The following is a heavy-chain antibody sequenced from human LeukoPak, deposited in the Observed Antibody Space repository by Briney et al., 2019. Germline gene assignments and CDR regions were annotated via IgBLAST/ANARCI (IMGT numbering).Heavy chain of an antibody. CDR1: GFTVSSNY. Sequence: PGGSLRLSCAASGFTVSSNYMSWVRQAPGKGLEWVSVIYSGGSTYYADSVKGRFTISRDNSKNTLYLQMNSLRAEDTAVYYCARGSPSMVATFDYWGQGTLVTVSS. D-gene: IGHD5-12*01. J-gene: IGHJ4*02. V-gene: IGHV3-53*01. CDR3: ARGSPSMVATFDY. CDR2: IYSGGST.